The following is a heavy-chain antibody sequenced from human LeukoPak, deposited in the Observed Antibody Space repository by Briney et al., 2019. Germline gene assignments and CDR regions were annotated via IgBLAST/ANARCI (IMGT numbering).Heavy chain of an antibody. Sequence: SETLSLTCTVSGGSIKTYYWSWSRPSPGKGLECIGSMSYSGTSNYIPSLKSRVSMTIDISKNQFSLKLTSVTAADTALYFCAAGSRPYYFYYMAVWGTGTTVTVSS. J-gene: IGHJ6*03. CDR3: AAGSRPYYFYYMAV. V-gene: IGHV4-59*08. CDR2: MSYSGTS. CDR1: GGSIKTYY.